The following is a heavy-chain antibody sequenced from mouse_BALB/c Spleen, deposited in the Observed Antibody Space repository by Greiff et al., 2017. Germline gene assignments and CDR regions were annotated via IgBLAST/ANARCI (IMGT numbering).Heavy chain of an antibody. CDR2: INSNGGST. CDR3: ARGDWYFDV. V-gene: IGHV5-6-3*01. J-gene: IGHJ1*01. CDR1: GFTFSSYG. Sequence: EVKVEESGGGLVQPGGSLKLSCAASGFTFSSYGMSWVRQTPDKRLELVATINSNGGSTYYPDSVKGRFTISRDNAKNTLYLQMSSLKSEDTAMYYCARGDWYFDVWGAGTTVTVSS.